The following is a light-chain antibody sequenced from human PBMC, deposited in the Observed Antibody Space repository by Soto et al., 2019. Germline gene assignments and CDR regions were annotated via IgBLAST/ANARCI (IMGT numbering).Light chain of an antibody. CDR2: GAS. Sequence: EIVMTQSPATLSVSPGERVSLSCRASQTVRSYLAWYQHKPGQAPRLLIYGASTRATGISARFSGSGSGTEFSLTISSLQSEDVAVYYCLQYNKWPPLTFGGGTKVEIK. CDR1: QTVRSY. CDR3: LQYNKWPPLT. V-gene: IGKV3-15*01. J-gene: IGKJ4*01.